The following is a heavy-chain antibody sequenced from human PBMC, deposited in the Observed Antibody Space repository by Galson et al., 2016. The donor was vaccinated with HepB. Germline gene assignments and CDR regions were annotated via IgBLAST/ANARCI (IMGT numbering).Heavy chain of an antibody. J-gene: IGHJ4*02. Sequence: SLRLSCAASGFTVNSHYMSWVRQAPGKGLEWVSGMYIGGSTYHTDSVKGRFTISRDNSKNMLYIQMHSLRVEDTAVYYCARKHPTVFGLVLDQWGQGTPVTASS. CDR1: GFTVNSHY. D-gene: IGHD3/OR15-3a*01. V-gene: IGHV3-66*01. CDR3: ARKHPTVFGLVLDQ. CDR2: MYIGGST.